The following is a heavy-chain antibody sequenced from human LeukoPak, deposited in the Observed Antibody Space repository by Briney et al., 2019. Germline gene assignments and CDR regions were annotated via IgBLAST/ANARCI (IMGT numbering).Heavy chain of an antibody. CDR2: VHYSGST. CDR3: ARNMIRGVTDSFDM. J-gene: IGHJ3*02. CDR1: GVSVSSDSYY. Sequence: SETLSLTCTVSGVSVSSDSYYWSWIRQPPGKGLEWVGCVHYSGSTNYSPSVKSRVTISVDKSKNQFSLKLSSVTAADTAVYYCARNMIRGVTDSFDMWGQGTMVAVSS. V-gene: IGHV4-61*01. D-gene: IGHD3-10*01.